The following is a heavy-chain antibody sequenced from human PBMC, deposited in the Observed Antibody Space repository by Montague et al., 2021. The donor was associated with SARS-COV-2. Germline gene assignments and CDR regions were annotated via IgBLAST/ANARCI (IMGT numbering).Heavy chain of an antibody. D-gene: IGHD6-19*01. J-gene: IGHJ4*03. V-gene: IGHV4-39*01. CDR2: IYNSGKS. CDR3: ARHSGGSDLAGFDY. Sequence: SETLSLTCRVSGTSMSNSRHFWSWIRQSAGKGLEWIGSIYNSGKSLYNSSLKSRVTISVDTSKNQFSLHLSSVTASDTAVYYCARHSGGSDLAGFDYWGQGIMVTVSS. CDR1: GTSMSNSRHF.